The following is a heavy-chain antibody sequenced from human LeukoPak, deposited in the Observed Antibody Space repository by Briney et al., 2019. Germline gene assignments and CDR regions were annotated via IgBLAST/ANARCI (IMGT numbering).Heavy chain of an antibody. Sequence: PGGSLRLSCAASGFTFSSYGMHGVGQAPGKGLEWVAVILFDASNKYYADSVKGRFTISRDNSTTTLNWQMNSLRPEATPVISVAKGKLPGDWGQGTLVTVSS. CDR2: ILFDASNK. J-gene: IGHJ4*02. CDR1: GFTFSSYG. D-gene: IGHD2-15*01. V-gene: IGHV3-30*18. CDR3: AKGKLPGD.